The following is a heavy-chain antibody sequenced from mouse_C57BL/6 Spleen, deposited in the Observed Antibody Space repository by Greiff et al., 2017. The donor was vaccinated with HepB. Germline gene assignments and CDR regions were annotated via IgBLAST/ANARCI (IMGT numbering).Heavy chain of an antibody. V-gene: IGHV1-26*01. D-gene: IGHD2-12*01. CDR1: GYTFTDYY. CDR3: AREGYSPFDY. Sequence: EVQLQQSGPELVKPGASVKISCKASGYTFTDYYMNWVKQSHGKSLEWIGDINPNNGGTSYNQKFKGKATLTVDKSSSTAYMELRSLTSEDSAVYYGAREGYSPFDYWGQGTTLTVSS. J-gene: IGHJ2*01. CDR2: INPNNGGT.